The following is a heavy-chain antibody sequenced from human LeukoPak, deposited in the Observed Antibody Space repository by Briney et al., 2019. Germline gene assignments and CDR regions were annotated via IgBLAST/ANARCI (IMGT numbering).Heavy chain of an antibody. Sequence: PSENLSLTCTVSGGSISSSSYYWGWLRQPPGKGLEWIGSIYYSGSTYYNPSLKSLVTISVDTSKNQFSLKLSSVTAADTAVYYCASPQYSYGLDWGQGTLVTVSS. CDR1: GGSISSSSYY. CDR2: IYYSGST. D-gene: IGHD5-18*01. V-gene: IGHV4-39*01. J-gene: IGHJ4*02. CDR3: ASPQYSYGLD.